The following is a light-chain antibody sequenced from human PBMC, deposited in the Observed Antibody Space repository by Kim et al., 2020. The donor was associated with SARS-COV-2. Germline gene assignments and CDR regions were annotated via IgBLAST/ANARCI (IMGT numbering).Light chain of an antibody. CDR1: TLPEKQ. CDR3: QSADGSGTYV. J-gene: IGLJ1*01. CDR2: KDN. Sequence: VSPGKTARFTCSGDTLPEKQTYWYQQKSGQAPLLVIYKDNERPSGIPGRFSGSSSGTTVTLTISGVQAEDDADYYCQSADGSGTYVFGTGTKVTVL. V-gene: IGLV3-25*03.